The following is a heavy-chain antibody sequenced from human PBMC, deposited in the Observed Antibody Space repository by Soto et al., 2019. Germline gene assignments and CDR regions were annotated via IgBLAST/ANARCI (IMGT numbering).Heavy chain of an antibody. CDR2: IIPIFGTA. V-gene: IGHV1-69*13. CDR1: GGTLSSYA. Sequence: SVKVSCKASGGTLSSYAISWVRQAPGQGLEWMGGIIPIFGTANYAQKFQGRITITADESTSTAYMELSSLRSEDTAVYYCARGHYDILTGSSYNWFDPWGQGTLVIVSS. J-gene: IGHJ5*02. D-gene: IGHD3-9*01. CDR3: ARGHYDILTGSSYNWFDP.